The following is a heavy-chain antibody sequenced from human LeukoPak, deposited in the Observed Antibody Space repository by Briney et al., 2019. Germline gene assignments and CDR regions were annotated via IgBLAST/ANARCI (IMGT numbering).Heavy chain of an antibody. CDR3: ARGEMGYSGRSYWGGGAAYYYYMDV. CDR1: GYTFTSYA. CDR2: MNTNTGNP. J-gene: IGHJ6*03. D-gene: IGHD1-26*01. V-gene: IGHV7-4-1*02. Sequence: ASVKVSCKASGYTFTSYAMNWVRQAPGQGLEWMGWMNTNTGNPTYAQGFTGRFVFSLDTSVSTAYLQISSLKAEDTAVYYCARGEMGYSGRSYWGGGAAYYYYMDVWGIGTTVIISS.